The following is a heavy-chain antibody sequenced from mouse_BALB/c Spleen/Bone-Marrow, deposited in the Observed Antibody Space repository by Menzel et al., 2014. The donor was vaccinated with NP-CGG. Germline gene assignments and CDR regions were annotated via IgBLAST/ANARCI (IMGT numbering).Heavy chain of an antibody. D-gene: IGHD4-1*01. CDR1: GYTFTDYY. J-gene: IGHJ4*01. V-gene: IGHV1-77*01. CDR2: IYPGSGNT. Sequence: QVQLKHSGAELARPGASVKLSCKASGYTFTDYYINWVKQRTGQGLEWIGEIYPGSGNTYYNEKFKGKATLTADKSSSTAYMQLSSLTSEDSAVYFCARDWDYYAMDYWGQGTSVTVSS. CDR3: ARDWDYYAMDY.